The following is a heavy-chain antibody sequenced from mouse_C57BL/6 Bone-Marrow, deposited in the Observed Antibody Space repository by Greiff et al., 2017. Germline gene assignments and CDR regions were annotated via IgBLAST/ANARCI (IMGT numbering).Heavy chain of an antibody. J-gene: IGHJ2*01. CDR2: ISSGGSYT. CDR3: ARQPYNFDY. CDR1: GFTFSSYG. Sequence: EVQGVESGGDLVKPGGSLKLSCAASGFTFSSYGMSWVRQTPDKRLEWVATISSGGSYTYYPDSVKGRFTISRDNAKNTLYLQMSSLKSEYTAMYYCARQPYNFDYWGQGTTLTVSS. V-gene: IGHV5-6*01.